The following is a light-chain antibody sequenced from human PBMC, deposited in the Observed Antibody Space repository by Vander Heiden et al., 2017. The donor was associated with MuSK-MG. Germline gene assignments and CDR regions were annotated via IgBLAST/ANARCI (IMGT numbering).Light chain of an antibody. CDR3: QQCYNGPPII. Sequence: EIVMTQSPATLSVSPGERATLSCRASQSIGTNLAWYQQKPGQAPRLRIGGASTRATGIPARFSGSGSGTECTRTISSLQSEDFAVDDCQQCYNGPPIIFGQGTRLEMK. CDR2: GAS. J-gene: IGKJ5*01. V-gene: IGKV3D-15*01. CDR1: QSIGTN.